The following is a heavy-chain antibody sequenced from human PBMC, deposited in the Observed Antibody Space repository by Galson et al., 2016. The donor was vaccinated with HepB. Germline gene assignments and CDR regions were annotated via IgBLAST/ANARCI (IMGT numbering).Heavy chain of an antibody. V-gene: IGHV3-11*06. CDR2: ISGSSSRT. CDR1: GFTFSDHY. CDR3: AKANGYYFDY. D-gene: IGHD4-17*01. J-gene: IGHJ4*02. Sequence: SLRLSCAASGFTFSDHYMSWIRQAPGKEPEWLAYISGSSSRTNYAGSVKGRFTISRDNAKNSLYLQMNSLRAEDTALYYCAKANGYYFDYWGQGTLVTVSS.